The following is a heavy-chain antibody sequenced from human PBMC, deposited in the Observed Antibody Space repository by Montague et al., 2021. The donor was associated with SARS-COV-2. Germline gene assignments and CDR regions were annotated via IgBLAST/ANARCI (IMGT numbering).Heavy chain of an antibody. J-gene: IGHJ4*02. V-gene: IGHV4-39*07. D-gene: IGHD5-12*01. Sequence: SETLSLTCTVSGGSISSSNYVWGWIHQPTGKGREWIGSTYFGGGTYYTPSIKSRVTISVDTSKNQFSLKLTSVTAADTAAYWCAGEVGKGFSGYETDGGFDYWGQGTLVSVSS. CDR3: AGEVGKGFSGYETDGGFDY. CDR1: GGSISSSNYV. CDR2: TYFGGGT.